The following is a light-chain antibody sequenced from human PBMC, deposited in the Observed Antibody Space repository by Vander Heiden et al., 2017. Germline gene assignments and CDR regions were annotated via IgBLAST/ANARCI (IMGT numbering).Light chain of an antibody. CDR2: RVS. J-gene: IGKJ1*01. V-gene: IGKV1-5*03. CDR1: QTISPW. Sequence: DIQMTQSPSTLSASVGDRVTITCRASQTISPWLAWYQQKPGQAPNLLIYRVSTLQSGVPYRFSGGGSGTEFTLTISSLQPDDFAAYYCQQYHSNPCTFGQGTKMDI. CDR3: QQYHSNPCT.